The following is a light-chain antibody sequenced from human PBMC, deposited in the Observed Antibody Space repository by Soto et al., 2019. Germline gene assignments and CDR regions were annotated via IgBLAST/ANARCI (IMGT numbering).Light chain of an antibody. CDR2: DNY. V-gene: IGLV1-51*01. Sequence: QAVLTQPPSVSAAPGQRVTISCSGSSSNIGSNYVSWYQQLPGTAPKLLIYDNYKRPSGIPDRFSGSTSGTSATLAIAGLQTGDEADYYCDSWDGSLDGHGVFGGGTKLTVL. CDR1: SSNIGSNY. J-gene: IGLJ2*01. CDR3: DSWDGSLDGHGV.